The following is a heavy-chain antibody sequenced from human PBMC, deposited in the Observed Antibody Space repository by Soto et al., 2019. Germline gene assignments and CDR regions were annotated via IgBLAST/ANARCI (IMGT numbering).Heavy chain of an antibody. CDR3: VKGSIVATTRADGMDV. V-gene: IGHV3-64D*08. CDR1: GFTFSSYA. CDR2: ISSNGGST. Sequence: GGSLRLSCSASGFTFSSYAMHWVRQAPGKGLEYVSAISSNGGSTYYADSVKGRFTISRDNSKNTLYLQMSSLRAEDTAVYYCVKGSIVATTRADGMDVWGQGTTVTVSS. J-gene: IGHJ6*02. D-gene: IGHD5-12*01.